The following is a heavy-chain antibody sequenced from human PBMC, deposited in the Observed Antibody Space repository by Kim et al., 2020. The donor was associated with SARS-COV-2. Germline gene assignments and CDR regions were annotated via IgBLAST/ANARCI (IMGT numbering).Heavy chain of an antibody. V-gene: IGHV4-61*02. CDR2: IYTSGST. CDR3: ARDLSSGAAAPTQNYYYGMDV. CDR1: GGSISSGSYY. J-gene: IGHJ6*02. Sequence: SETLSLTCTVSGGSISSGSYYWSWIRQPAGKGLEWIGRIYTSGSTNYDPSLKSRVTISVDTSKNQFSLKLSSVTAADTAVYYCARDLSSGAAAPTQNYYYGMDVWGQGTTVTVSS. D-gene: IGHD6-13*01.